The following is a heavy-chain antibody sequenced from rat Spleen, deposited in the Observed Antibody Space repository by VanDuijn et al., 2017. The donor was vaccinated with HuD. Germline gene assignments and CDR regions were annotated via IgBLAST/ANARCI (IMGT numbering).Heavy chain of an antibody. CDR2: IWSNGGT. D-gene: IGHD1-11*01. V-gene: IGHV2-47*01. CDR3: TRSYGGYTQHWFAY. J-gene: IGHJ3*01. CDR1: GVSLTSNS. Sequence: QVQLKESGPGLVQPSQTLSLTCTVSGVSLTSNSVSWIRQPPGKGLEWMGLIWSNGGTDYNSAIKSRLSISRDTSKSQVFLKMNSLQTEDTAIHFCTRSYGGYTQHWFAYWGQGTLVTVSS.